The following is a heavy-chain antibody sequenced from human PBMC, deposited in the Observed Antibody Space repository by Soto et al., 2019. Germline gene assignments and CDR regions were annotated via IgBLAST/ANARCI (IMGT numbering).Heavy chain of an antibody. CDR1: GDSINNYY. Sequence: SETLSLTCTVSGDSINNYYWNWIRRPPGGGLEWIGRIYHSGSTNYNPSLKSRVTMSVDTSKNQFSLKLSSVTAADTAVYYCARANYYDSMGLNAFDIWGQGTMVT. V-gene: IGHV4-4*07. J-gene: IGHJ3*02. CDR2: IYHSGST. D-gene: IGHD3-22*01. CDR3: ARANYYDSMGLNAFDI.